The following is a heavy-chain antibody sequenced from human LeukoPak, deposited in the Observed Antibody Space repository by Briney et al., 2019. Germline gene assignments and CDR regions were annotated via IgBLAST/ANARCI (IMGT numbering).Heavy chain of an antibody. V-gene: IGHV1-18*01. CDR3: ARVVPDYSYYYYIDV. J-gene: IGHJ6*03. Sequence: ASVKVSCKASGYTFTSYGISWVRQAPGQGLEWMGWISAYNGNTNYSQKLQGRVTMTTDTSTSTAYMELRSLRSDDTAVYYCARVVPDYSYYYYIDVWGKGTTVTVSS. CDR1: GYTFTSYG. CDR2: ISAYNGNT. D-gene: IGHD4-11*01.